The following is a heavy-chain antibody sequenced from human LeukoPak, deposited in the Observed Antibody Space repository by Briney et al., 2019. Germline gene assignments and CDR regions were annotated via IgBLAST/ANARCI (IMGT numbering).Heavy chain of an antibody. CDR2: VSPNSGNS. D-gene: IGHD3-9*01. J-gene: IGHJ6*02. Sequence: VASVKVSCKASGYTFTSLDINWVRQATGQGLEWMGWVSPNSGNSDYVQKFQGRVTMTRDTSTSTAYMELSSLRSEDTAVYYCARGDSIYYYGMDVWGQGTTVTVSS. CDR1: GYTFTSLD. CDR3: ARGDSIYYYGMDV. V-gene: IGHV1-8*01.